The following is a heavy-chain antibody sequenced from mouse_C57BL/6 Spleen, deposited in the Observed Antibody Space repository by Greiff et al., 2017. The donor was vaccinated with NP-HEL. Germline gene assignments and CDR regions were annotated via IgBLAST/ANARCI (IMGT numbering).Heavy chain of an antibody. J-gene: IGHJ4*01. Sequence: VQLQQSGPGLVAPSQSLSITCTVSGFSLTSYGVSWVRQPPGKGLEWLGVIWGDGSTNYHSALISRLSISKDNPKSQVFLKLNSLHTDDTATYYCAKLRDSSGPGAMDYWGQGTSVTVSS. CDR1: GFSLTSYG. CDR2: IWGDGST. V-gene: IGHV2-3*01. CDR3: AKLRDSSGPGAMDY. D-gene: IGHD3-2*02.